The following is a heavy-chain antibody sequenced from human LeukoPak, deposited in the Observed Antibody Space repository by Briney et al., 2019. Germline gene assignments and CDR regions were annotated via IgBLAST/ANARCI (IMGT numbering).Heavy chain of an antibody. J-gene: IGHJ6*03. CDR3: AKTSLSDASGHYYYMDV. V-gene: IGHV3-21*01. Sequence: GGSPRLSCAASGFTFSSYSMNWVRQAPGKGLEWVSSISSSSSYIYYADSVKGRFTISRDNAKNSLYLQVNNLRTEDTALYYCAKTSLSDASGHYYYMDVWGKGTTVTVSS. D-gene: IGHD3-3*01. CDR2: ISSSSSYI. CDR1: GFTFSSYS.